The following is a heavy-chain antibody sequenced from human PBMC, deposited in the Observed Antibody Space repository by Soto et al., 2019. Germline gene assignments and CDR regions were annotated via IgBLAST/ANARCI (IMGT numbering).Heavy chain of an antibody. J-gene: IGHJ5*01. D-gene: IGHD3-3*01. Sequence: EVQLVESGGGLVQPGGSLRLSCAASGFTFTSHWIHWVRQVPGKGLGWVARINSDGSRTDYADSVRGRFTISRDNAKNTLYLQMNSLRAEDSAVYFCARDRGGPSPIMIFGMPHMEGNWFDSWGQGTLVTVSS. CDR3: ARDRGGPSPIMIFGMPHMEGNWFDS. V-gene: IGHV3-74*01. CDR1: GFTFTSHW. CDR2: INSDGSRT.